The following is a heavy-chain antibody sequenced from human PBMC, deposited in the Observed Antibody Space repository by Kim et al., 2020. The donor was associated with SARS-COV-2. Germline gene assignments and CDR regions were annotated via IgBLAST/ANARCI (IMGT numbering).Heavy chain of an antibody. CDR3: ARHLRNWYFDL. V-gene: IGHV4-39*01. Sequence: TPHHPSLKGRVTISVDTSKKQFSLRLSSVTAADAAVYYCARHLRNWYFDLWGRGTLVTVSS. J-gene: IGHJ2*01. CDR2: T.